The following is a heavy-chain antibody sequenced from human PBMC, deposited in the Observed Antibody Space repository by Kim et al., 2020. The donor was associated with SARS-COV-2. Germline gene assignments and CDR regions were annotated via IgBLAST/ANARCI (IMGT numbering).Heavy chain of an antibody. CDR2: MNPNSGNT. D-gene: IGHD1-26*01. V-gene: IGHV1-8*01. Sequence: ASVKVSCKASGYTFTSYDINWVRQATGQGLEWMGWMNPNSGNTGYAQKFQGRVTMTRNTSISTAYMELSSLRSEDTAVYYCAVEGSYDGGSWFDPWGQGTLVTVSS. CDR1: GYTFTSYD. CDR3: AVEGSYDGGSWFDP. J-gene: IGHJ5*02.